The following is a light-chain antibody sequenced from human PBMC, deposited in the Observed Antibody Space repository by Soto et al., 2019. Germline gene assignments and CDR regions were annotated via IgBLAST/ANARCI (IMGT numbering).Light chain of an antibody. CDR1: QSVSNNY. CDR2: DAS. CDR3: QQRSNWPRLT. Sequence: EIVLTQSPGTLSLSPGERGTLSCRAVQSVSNNYLAWYQQKPGQAPRLLIYDASNRAIGIPARFSGSGSGTDFTLTISSLQPEDFAVYFCQQRSNWPRLTFGGGTKVDIK. V-gene: IGKV3-11*01. J-gene: IGKJ4*01.